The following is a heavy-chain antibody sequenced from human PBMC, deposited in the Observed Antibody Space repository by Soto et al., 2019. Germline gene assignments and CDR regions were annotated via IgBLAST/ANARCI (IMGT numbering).Heavy chain of an antibody. CDR1: GFTFSSYS. J-gene: IGHJ4*02. CDR2: ISGSGGST. D-gene: IGHD1-1*01. CDR3: ARDGVGGTAFWGYLDY. Sequence: PGGSLRLSCAASGFTFSSYSMNWVRQAPGKGLEWVSTISGSGGSTYYADSVKGRFTISRDNPKNTLFLQMDSLGAEDTAVYYCARDGVGGTAFWGYLDYWGQGALVTVSS. V-gene: IGHV3-23*01.